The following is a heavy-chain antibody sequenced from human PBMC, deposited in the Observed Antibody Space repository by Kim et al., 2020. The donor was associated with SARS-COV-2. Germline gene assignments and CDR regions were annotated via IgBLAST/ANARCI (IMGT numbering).Heavy chain of an antibody. CDR2: T. Sequence: TYYAASVKGRFTISRDNSKNTLYLQMNSLRAEDTAVYYCAKVRAVHVFDYWGQGTLVTVSS. CDR3: AKVRAVHVFDY. D-gene: IGHD3-10*01. J-gene: IGHJ4*02. V-gene: IGHV3-23*01.